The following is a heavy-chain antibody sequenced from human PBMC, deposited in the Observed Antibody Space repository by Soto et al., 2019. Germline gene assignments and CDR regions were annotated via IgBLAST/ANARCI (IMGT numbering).Heavy chain of an antibody. V-gene: IGHV2-5*02. CDR2: IYWDGDK. CDR1: GFSLNTGGLG. CDR3: VHSRCGGDCLRFYSSHAYDGMDV. D-gene: IGHD2-21*02. Sequence: QLTLKESGPTLVKPTQPLTLTCTFSGFSLNTGGLGVGWIRQPPGKALEGLALIYWDGDKRYSPSLQSRLSITKDTSNNQVVLTMTNMDPVDTATYYCVHSRCGGDCLRFYSSHAYDGMDVWGQGNTVTVSS. J-gene: IGHJ6*02.